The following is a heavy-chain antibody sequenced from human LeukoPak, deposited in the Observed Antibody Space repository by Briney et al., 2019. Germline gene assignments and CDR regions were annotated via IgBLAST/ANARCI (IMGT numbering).Heavy chain of an antibody. CDR2: IIPIFGTA. J-gene: IGHJ5*02. D-gene: IGHD2-2*01. CDR3: ARDAGIVVVPGTRYNWFDP. V-gene: IGHV1-69*05. CDR1: GGTFSSYA. Sequence: SVKVSSKASGGTFSSYAISWVRQATGQGLEWMGGIIPIFGTANYAQKFQGRVTITTDESTSTAYMELSSLRSEDTAVYYCARDAGIVVVPGTRYNWFDPWGQGTLVNVSS.